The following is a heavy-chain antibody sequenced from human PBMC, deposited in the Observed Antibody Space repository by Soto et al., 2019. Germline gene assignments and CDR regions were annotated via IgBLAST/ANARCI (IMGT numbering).Heavy chain of an antibody. CDR3: ASFTMVRGDPADYYGMDV. D-gene: IGHD3-10*01. V-gene: IGHV4-4*02. CDR2: IYHSGST. J-gene: IGHJ6*02. Sequence: PSETLSLTCAVSGGSISSSNWWSWVRQPPGKGLEWIGEIYHSGSTNYNPSLKSRVTISVDKSRNQFSLKLSSVTAADTAVYYCASFTMVRGDPADYYGMDVWGQGTTVTVSS. CDR1: GGSISSSNW.